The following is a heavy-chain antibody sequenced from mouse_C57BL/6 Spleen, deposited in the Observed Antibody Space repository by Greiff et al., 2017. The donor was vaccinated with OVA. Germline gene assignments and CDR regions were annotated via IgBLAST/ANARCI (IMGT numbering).Heavy chain of an antibody. Sequence: QVQLQQSGAELVRPGASVTLSCKASGYTFTDYEMHWVKQTPVHGLEWIGAIDPETGGTAYNQKFKGKAILTADKSSSTAYMELRSLTSEDSAVYYCTRSESFYYFDYWGQGTTLTVSS. CDR3: TRSESFYYFDY. CDR2: IDPETGGT. V-gene: IGHV1-15*01. J-gene: IGHJ2*01. CDR1: GYTFTDYE. D-gene: IGHD1-3*01.